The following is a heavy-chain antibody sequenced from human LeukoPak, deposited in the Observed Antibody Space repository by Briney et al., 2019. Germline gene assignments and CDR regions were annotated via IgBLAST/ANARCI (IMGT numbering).Heavy chain of an antibody. CDR1: GGTFSSYA. CDR2: IIPIFGTA. J-gene: IGHJ5*02. V-gene: IGHV1-69*15. CDR3: ARDSSWLRLGFDP. Sequence: SVKVSCKASGGTFSSYAISWVRQAPGQGLEWMGRIIPIFGTANYAQRFQGRVTITADESTSTAYMELSSLRSEDTAVYYCARDSSWLRLGFDPWGQGTLVTISS. D-gene: IGHD5-12*01.